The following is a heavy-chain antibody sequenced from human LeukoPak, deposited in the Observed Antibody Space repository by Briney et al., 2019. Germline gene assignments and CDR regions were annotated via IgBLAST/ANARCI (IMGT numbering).Heavy chain of an antibody. CDR3: ARDDRDGYNLFDY. CDR1: GFTFSSYG. CDR2: IWYDGSNK. D-gene: IGHD5-24*01. V-gene: IGHV3-33*01. Sequence: PGGSLRLSCAASGFTFSSYGMHGVRQAPGKGLEGVAVIWYDGSNKYYADSVKGRFTISRDNSKNTLYLQMNSLRAEDTAVYYCARDDRDGYNLFDYWGQGTLVTVSS. J-gene: IGHJ4*02.